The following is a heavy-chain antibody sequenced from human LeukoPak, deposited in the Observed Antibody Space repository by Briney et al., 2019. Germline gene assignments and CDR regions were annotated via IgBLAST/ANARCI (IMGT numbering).Heavy chain of an antibody. D-gene: IGHD1-1*01. Sequence: PSQTLSLTCTVSGGSISSGGYYWSWIRQHPGKGLEWIGHIAESGSTYYSPSLKSRVTISVDTSKNQFSLKLSSVTAADTAVYYCARGQKLERPPPYSWFDPWGQGTLVTVSS. J-gene: IGHJ5*02. CDR3: ARGQKLERPPPYSWFDP. V-gene: IGHV4-31*03. CDR1: GGSISSGGYY. CDR2: IAESGST.